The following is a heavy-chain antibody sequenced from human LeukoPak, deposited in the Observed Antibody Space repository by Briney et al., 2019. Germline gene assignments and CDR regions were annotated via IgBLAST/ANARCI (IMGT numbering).Heavy chain of an antibody. CDR1: GFTFSDYY. V-gene: IGHV3-11*01. J-gene: IGHJ6*02. D-gene: IGHD3-10*01. Sequence: RGSLRLSCAPSGFTFSDYYMSWIRQAPGKGLEWVSYISRGGSTTYYADSVKGRFTISRDNAKNSLFLQTNSLRGEDTAVYYCARYYGSGFMDVWGQGTTVTVS. CDR2: ISRGGSTT. CDR3: ARYYGSGFMDV.